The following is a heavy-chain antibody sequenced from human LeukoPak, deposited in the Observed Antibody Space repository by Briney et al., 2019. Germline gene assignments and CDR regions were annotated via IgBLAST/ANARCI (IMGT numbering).Heavy chain of an antibody. CDR2: ISYSGNT. J-gene: IGHJ3*02. V-gene: IGHV4-39*01. CDR3: ARHCCSGPAKRVFDI. D-gene: IGHD2-15*01. Sequence: PSETLSLTCTVSGGSIISSDYHWGWVRQPPGKGLEWIGTISYSGNTDYNPSLRSRVTISVDTANNQFSLRLGSVTAADTAVYHCARHCCSGPAKRVFDIWGQGTMVTVSS. CDR1: GGSIISSDYH.